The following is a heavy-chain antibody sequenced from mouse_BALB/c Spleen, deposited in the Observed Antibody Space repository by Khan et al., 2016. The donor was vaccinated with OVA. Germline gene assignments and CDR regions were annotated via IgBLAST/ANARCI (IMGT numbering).Heavy chain of an antibody. CDR1: GYTFSSYW. CDR2: ILPGSGSN. J-gene: IGHJ3*01. D-gene: IGHD1-1*01. CDR3: ARGNYYGSSSWFGY. Sequence: QVQLKESGAELMKPGASVKISCKATGYTFSSYWIEWVKQRPGHGLEWIGEILPGSGSNNYNEKFKGKATFTADTSSNTAYMQLSSLTSEDSAVDYCARGNYYGSSSWFGYWGQGTLVTVS. V-gene: IGHV1-9*01.